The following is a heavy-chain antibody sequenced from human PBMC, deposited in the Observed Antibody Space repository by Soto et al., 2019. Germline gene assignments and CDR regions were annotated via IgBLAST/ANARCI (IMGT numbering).Heavy chain of an antibody. V-gene: IGHV3-30-3*01. Sequence: LRLSCSASGFTFSSYAMHWVRQAPGKGLEWVAVISYDGSNKYYADSVKGRFTISRDNSKNTLYLQMNSLRAEDTAVYYCARDTDTAMVKVFGYYYYYGMDVWGQGTTVTVSS. D-gene: IGHD5-18*01. CDR3: ARDTDTAMVKVFGYYYYYGMDV. CDR1: GFTFSSYA. J-gene: IGHJ6*02. CDR2: ISYDGSNK.